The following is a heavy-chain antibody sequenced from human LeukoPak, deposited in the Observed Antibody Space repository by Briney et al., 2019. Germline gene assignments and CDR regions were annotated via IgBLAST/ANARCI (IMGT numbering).Heavy chain of an antibody. J-gene: IGHJ4*02. CDR1: GFTFSSYW. D-gene: IGHD6-25*01. CDR2: INRDGSST. Sequence: GGSLRLSCAASGFTFSSYWMHWVRQTPGKGLVWVSRINRDGSSTNYADSVKGRFTISRDNAKNTLYLQMNSLRAEDTALYFCARGLSGYTSALDYWGQGSLVTVSS. V-gene: IGHV3-74*01. CDR3: ARGLSGYTSALDY.